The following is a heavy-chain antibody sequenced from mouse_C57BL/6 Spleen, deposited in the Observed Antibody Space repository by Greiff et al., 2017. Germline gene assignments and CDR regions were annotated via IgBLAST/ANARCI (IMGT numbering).Heavy chain of an antibody. D-gene: IGHD3-1*01. J-gene: IGHJ4*01. CDR1: GFTFSDYG. CDR3: ARRRGYLDY. V-gene: IGHV5-17*01. Sequence: EVKVEESGGGLVKPGGSLKLSCAASGFTFSDYGMHWVRQAPEKGLEWVAYISSGSSTIYYADTVKGRFTISRDNAKNTLFLQMTSLRSEDTAMYYCARRRGYLDYWGQGTSVTVSS. CDR2: ISSGSSTI.